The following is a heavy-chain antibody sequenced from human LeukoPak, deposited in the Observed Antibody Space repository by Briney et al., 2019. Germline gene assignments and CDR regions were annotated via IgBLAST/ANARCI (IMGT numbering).Heavy chain of an antibody. CDR3: AKSLGVRGYTRYKGFDQ. CDR1: GSTFNSFA. V-gene: IGHV3-23*01. Sequence: GGSLRLSCAASGSTFNSFAMNWVRQAPGKGLEWVSSISGSDGTSHYADFVKGRFTISRDNSKNTLYLQMNSLRAEDTAAYYCAKSLGVRGYTRYKGFDQWGQGTLVVVSS. J-gene: IGHJ4*02. CDR2: ISGSDGTS. D-gene: IGHD3-16*02.